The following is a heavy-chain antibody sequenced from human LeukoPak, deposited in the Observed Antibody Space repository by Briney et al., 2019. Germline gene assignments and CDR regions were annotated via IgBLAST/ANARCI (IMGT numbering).Heavy chain of an antibody. CDR1: GFTFSSYS. CDR3: ARVARVTIFGVVISWFDP. J-gene: IGHJ5*02. Sequence: GGSLRLSCAASGFTFSSYSMNWVRQAPGKGLEWVSSISSSSSYIYYADSVKGRFTISRDNAKNSLYLQMNSLRAEDTAVYYCARVARVTIFGVVISWFDPWGQGTLVTVSS. V-gene: IGHV3-21*01. D-gene: IGHD3-3*01. CDR2: ISSSSSYI.